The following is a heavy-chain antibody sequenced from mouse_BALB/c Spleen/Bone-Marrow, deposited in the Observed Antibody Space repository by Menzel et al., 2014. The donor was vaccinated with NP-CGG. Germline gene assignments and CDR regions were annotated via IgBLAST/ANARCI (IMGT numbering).Heavy chain of an antibody. CDR3: ARAAYYRYDEGAWFAY. Sequence: VQVVESGAELARPGASVKMSCKASGYTFTSYTMHWVKQRPGQGLEWIGYINPSSGYTNYNQKFKDKATLTADKSSSTAYMQLRSLTSEDSAVYYCARAAYYRYDEGAWFAYWGQGTLVTVSA. J-gene: IGHJ3*01. D-gene: IGHD2-14*01. CDR2: INPSSGYT. V-gene: IGHV1-4*01. CDR1: GYTFTSYT.